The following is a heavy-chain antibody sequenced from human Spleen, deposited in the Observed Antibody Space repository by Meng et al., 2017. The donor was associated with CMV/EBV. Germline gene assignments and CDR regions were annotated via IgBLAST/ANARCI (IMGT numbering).Heavy chain of an antibody. D-gene: IGHD6-6*01. CDR2: ISSSSSYI. Sequence: EVXLVESGGXLVKPGGSLRLSCAASGFTFSSYSMNWVRQAPGKGLEWVSSISSSSSYIYYADSVKGRFTISRDNAKNSLYLQMNSLRAEDTAVYYCARDGSIAARPGWFDPWGQGTLVTVAS. CDR3: ARDGSIAARPGWFDP. CDR1: GFTFSSYS. V-gene: IGHV3-21*01. J-gene: IGHJ5*02.